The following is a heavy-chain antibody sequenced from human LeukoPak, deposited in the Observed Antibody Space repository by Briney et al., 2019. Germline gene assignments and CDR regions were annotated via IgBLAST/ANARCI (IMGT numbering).Heavy chain of an antibody. CDR1: GYTFTSYD. CDR2: MSTNNDIT. CDR3: ARPRSAYYDSSGFYI. Sequence: ASVKVSCKASGYTFTSYDIHWVRQATGQGLEWMGWMSTNNDITGYAQKFQGRVTMTRSTSMSTAYMELSSLRSDETAVYYCARPRSAYYDSSGFYIWGQGSLVTVSS. V-gene: IGHV1-8*01. D-gene: IGHD3-22*01. J-gene: IGHJ4*02.